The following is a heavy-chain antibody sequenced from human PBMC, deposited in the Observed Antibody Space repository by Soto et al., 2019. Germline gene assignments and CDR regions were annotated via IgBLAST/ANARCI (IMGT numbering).Heavy chain of an antibody. Sequence: EVQLLESGGGLVQPGRSLRLSCAASGFTFSNYAMSWVRQAPGQGLDWVSAIRGSGGTTYYADSVKGRFTISRDNSKNTLFLQMNSLRAKDAAVYYCAKFFVETGSNSGWPWSFHYWGQGTLVTVSS. CDR2: IRGSGGTT. D-gene: IGHD6-25*01. CDR1: GFTFSNYA. CDR3: AKFFVETGSNSGWPWSFHY. J-gene: IGHJ4*02. V-gene: IGHV3-23*01.